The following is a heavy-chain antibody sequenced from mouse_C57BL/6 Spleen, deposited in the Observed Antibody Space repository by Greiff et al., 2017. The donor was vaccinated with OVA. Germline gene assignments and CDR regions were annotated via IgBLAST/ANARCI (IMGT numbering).Heavy chain of an antibody. V-gene: IGHV1-42*01. CDR1: GYSFTGYY. Sequence: VQLKESGPELVKPGASVKISCKASGYSFTGYYMNWVKQSPEKSLEWIGEINPSTGGTTYNQKFKAKATLTVDKSSSTAYMQLKSLTSEDSAVYYCARSNYGSSFDVWGTGTTVTVSS. CDR2: INPSTGGT. CDR3: ARSNYGSSFDV. D-gene: IGHD1-1*01. J-gene: IGHJ1*03.